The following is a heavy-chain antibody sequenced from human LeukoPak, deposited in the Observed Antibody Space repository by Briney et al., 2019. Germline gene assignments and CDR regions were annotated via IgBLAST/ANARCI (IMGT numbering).Heavy chain of an antibody. Sequence: GGSLRLSCAASGFNFSTYWIHWVRQAPGKGLEWVSRINSDGSRTTYAESVKGRFTISRDNAKNTLNLQMDTLGADDTAFYFCARESYYDSSAYYGEYDAFDMWGQGTMVTVSS. V-gene: IGHV3-74*01. J-gene: IGHJ3*02. D-gene: IGHD3-22*01. CDR1: GFNFSTYW. CDR2: INSDGSRT. CDR3: ARESYYDSSAYYGEYDAFDM.